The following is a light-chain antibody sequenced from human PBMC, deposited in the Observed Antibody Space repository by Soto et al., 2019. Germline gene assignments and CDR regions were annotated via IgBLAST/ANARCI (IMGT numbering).Light chain of an antibody. J-gene: IGKJ2*01. CDR2: DAS. CDR1: QSVRSY. CDR3: QQRSNWPPYT. V-gene: IGKV3-11*01. Sequence: EIVLTQSPATLSLSPGERATLSCRASQSVRSYLAWYQQKPGQAPRLLIYDASHRATGIPARFSGSGSGTDFTLTISSLEPEDFAVYYCQQRSNWPPYTCGQGTKLEIK.